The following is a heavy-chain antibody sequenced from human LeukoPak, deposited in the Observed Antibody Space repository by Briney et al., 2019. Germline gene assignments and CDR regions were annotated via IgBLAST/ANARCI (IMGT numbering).Heavy chain of an antibody. V-gene: IGHV4-59*08. Sequence: SETLSLTCAVYGGSFSGYYWSWIRQPPGKGLEWIGYIYYSGSTNYNPSLKSRVTISVDTSKNQFSLKLSSVTAADTAVYYCARLRADCSGGSCYFPWGFDYWGQGTLVTVSS. D-gene: IGHD2-15*01. CDR3: ARLRADCSGGSCYFPWGFDY. CDR1: GGSFSGYY. J-gene: IGHJ4*02. CDR2: IYYSGST.